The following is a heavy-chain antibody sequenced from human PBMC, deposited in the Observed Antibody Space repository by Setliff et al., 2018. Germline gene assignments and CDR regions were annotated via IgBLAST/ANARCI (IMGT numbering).Heavy chain of an antibody. Sequence: ASVKVSCKASGYTFTGYYMHWVRQAPGQGLEWMGRINPNSGGTNYAQKFQGWVTMTRDTSISTAYMELSRLRSDDTAVYYCARGDGTTYPSDYWGQGTLVTVSS. V-gene: IGHV1-2*04. CDR3: ARGDGTTYPSDY. CDR2: INPNSGGT. D-gene: IGHD1-1*01. CDR1: GYTFTGYY. J-gene: IGHJ4*02.